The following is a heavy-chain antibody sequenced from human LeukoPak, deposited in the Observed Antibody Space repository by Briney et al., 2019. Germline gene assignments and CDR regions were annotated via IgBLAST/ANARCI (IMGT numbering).Heavy chain of an antibody. CDR1: GYTFTSYY. D-gene: IGHD3-22*01. J-gene: IGHJ5*02. CDR2: INPSGGST. Sequence: ASVKVSCKASGYTFTSYYIHWVRQALGQGLEWMGVINPSGGSTSYAPKFQGRVTMTRDMSTSTVYMELSSLRSEDTAVYFCARDTNPVYHYDSSGYLNWFDPWGQGTLVTVSS. V-gene: IGHV1-46*01. CDR3: ARDTNPVYHYDSSGYLNWFDP.